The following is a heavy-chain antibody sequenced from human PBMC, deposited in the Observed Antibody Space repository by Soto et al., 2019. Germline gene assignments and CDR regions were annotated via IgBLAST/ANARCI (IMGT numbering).Heavy chain of an antibody. V-gene: IGHV1-24*01. Sequence: ASVKVSCKVSGYTLTELSMHWVRQAPGKGLEWMGGFDPEDGETIYAQKFQGRVTMTEDTSTDTAYMELSSLRSEDTAVYYYDSSGTPGPPAWFDPWGQGTLVTVSS. D-gene: IGHD3-22*01. CDR2: FDPEDGET. CDR3: DSSGTPGPPAWFDP. CDR1: GYTLTELS. J-gene: IGHJ5*02.